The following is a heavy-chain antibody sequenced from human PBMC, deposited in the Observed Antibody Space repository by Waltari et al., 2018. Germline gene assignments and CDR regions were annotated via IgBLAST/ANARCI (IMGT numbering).Heavy chain of an antibody. CDR1: GDSVSSNSAA. V-gene: IGHV6-1*01. Sequence: HVQLQQSGPGLLKPSHTLSLTCAISGDSVSSNSAACTLIRQSPSRGLEWLGRTYYRSKLYNDYAVSVKSRITINPDTSKNQFSLQLNSVTPEDTAVYYCARDWGIAAGRDWGQGTLVTVSS. CDR3: ARDWGIAAGRD. D-gene: IGHD6-25*01. CDR2: TYYRSKLYN. J-gene: IGHJ4*02.